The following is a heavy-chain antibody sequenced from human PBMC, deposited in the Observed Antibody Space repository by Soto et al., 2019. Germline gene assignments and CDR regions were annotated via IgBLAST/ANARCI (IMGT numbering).Heavy chain of an antibody. D-gene: IGHD2-2*01. Sequence: ASVKVSCKASGYTFTSYGISWVRQAPGQGLEWMGWISAYNGNTNYAQKLQGRVTMTTDTSTSTAYMELRSLRSDGTAVYYCARGIGYCSSTSCSALNYWGQGTLVTVSS. CDR2: ISAYNGNT. CDR3: ARGIGYCSSTSCSALNY. CDR1: GYTFTSYG. J-gene: IGHJ4*02. V-gene: IGHV1-18*04.